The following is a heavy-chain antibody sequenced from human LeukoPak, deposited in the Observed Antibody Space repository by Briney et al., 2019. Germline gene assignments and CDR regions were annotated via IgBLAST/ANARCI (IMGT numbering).Heavy chain of an antibody. Sequence: GRPLRLSCAASGFRFDDYAMHWVRQAPGKGLEWVSGISWNSGNIGYADSVKGRFTISRDNAKNSLYLQMNSLRPDDTALYYCAKDSNDYGDSGSDFDYWGQGTLVTVSS. J-gene: IGHJ4*02. D-gene: IGHD4-17*01. CDR3: AKDSNDYGDSGSDFDY. V-gene: IGHV3-9*01. CDR1: GFRFDDYA. CDR2: ISWNSGNI.